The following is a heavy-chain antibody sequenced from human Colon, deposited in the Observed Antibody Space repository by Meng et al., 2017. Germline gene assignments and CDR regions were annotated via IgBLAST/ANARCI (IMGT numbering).Heavy chain of an antibody. J-gene: IGHJ4*02. D-gene: IGHD1-1*01. CDR2: IDPEGSIT. CDR1: GFTFRNYW. Sequence: GESLKISCAASGFTFRNYWMHWVCQAPGKGLLCVSRIDPEGSITTYAGSVKGRFTISRDNAKNTLYLEMNSLKAEDTAVYYCARGGLEPLAYWGQGTLVTVSS. V-gene: IGHV3-74*01. CDR3: ARGGLEPLAY.